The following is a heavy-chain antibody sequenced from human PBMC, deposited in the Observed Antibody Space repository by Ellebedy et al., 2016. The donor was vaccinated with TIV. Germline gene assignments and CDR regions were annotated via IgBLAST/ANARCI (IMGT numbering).Heavy chain of an antibody. CDR2: INAGNGHT. V-gene: IGHV1-3*01. J-gene: IGHJ4*02. CDR3: ARDPEGAYYYGSAKFDY. Sequence: ASVKVSXXASGYTFTSHIIHWVRQAPGQRLEWLGWINAGNGHTKYSQKFRGRVTITRDTSASTVYVEMSSLRSEDTAVFYCARDPEGAYYYGSAKFDYWGQGTLVTVSS. D-gene: IGHD3-10*01. CDR1: GYTFTSHI.